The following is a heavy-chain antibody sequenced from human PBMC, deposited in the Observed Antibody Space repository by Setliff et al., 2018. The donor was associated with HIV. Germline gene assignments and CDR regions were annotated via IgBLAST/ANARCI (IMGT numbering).Heavy chain of an antibody. D-gene: IGHD3-10*01. V-gene: IGHV1-3*01. CDR1: GYTFTSYA. CDR2: IHAGNGYT. J-gene: IGHJ5*02. CDR3: ARDHVFGSRTGFDP. Sequence: GASMKVSCKASGYTFTSYAMHWVRQAPGQRLEWMGWIHAGNGYTKYSQKFQGRVTFTRDTSASAAYMDLSSLRSEDTAVYYCARDHVFGSRTGFDPWGPGILVTVSS.